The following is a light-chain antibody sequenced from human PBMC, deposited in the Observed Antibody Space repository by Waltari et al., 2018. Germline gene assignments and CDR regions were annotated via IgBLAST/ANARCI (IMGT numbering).Light chain of an antibody. J-gene: IGLJ1*01. CDR3: CSYAGSSTPYV. CDR1: NSDVGSYNL. CDR2: EGS. Sequence: QSALTQPASVSGSPGQSITISCTGTNSDVGSYNLVSWYQQHPGKAPKLMIYEGSKRPSGVSNRFSGSKSGNTASLTIAGLQAEDEADYYCCSYAGSSTPYVFGNGTKVTVL. V-gene: IGLV2-23*01.